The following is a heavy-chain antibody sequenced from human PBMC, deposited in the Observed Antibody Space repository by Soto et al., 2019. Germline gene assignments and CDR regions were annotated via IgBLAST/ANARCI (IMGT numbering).Heavy chain of an antibody. J-gene: IGHJ4*02. V-gene: IGHV3-23*01. CDR2: ISGSGGST. Sequence: GGSLRLSCAASGFTFSSYAMSWVRQAQGKGLAWVSAISGSGGSTYYADSVKGRFTISRDNSKNTLYLQMNSLRAEDTAVYYCARDLRFVDLHYYFDSWGQGTLVTVSS. CDR3: ARDLRFVDLHYYFDS. D-gene: IGHD3-10*01. CDR1: GFTFSSYA.